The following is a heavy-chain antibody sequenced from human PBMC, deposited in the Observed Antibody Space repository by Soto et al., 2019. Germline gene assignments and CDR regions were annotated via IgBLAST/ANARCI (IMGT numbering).Heavy chain of an antibody. V-gene: IGHV1-69*01. J-gene: IGHJ4*02. Sequence: QVQLVQSGAEVKKPGSSVKVSCKASGGTFSSYAISWVRQAPGQGLEWMGGIIPIFGTANYAQKFQGRVTITADESTSTAYMELSSLRSEDTAVYYCERRSCKRRYYYDSSGYYYFDYWGQGTLVTVSS. D-gene: IGHD3-22*01. CDR2: IIPIFGTA. CDR1: GGTFSSYA. CDR3: ERRSCKRRYYYDSSGYYYFDY.